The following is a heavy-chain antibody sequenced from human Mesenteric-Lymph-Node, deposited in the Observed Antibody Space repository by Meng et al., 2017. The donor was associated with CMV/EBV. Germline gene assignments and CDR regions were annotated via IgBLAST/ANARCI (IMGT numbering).Heavy chain of an antibody. CDR2: ISGSGGST. J-gene: IGHJ4*02. Sequence: GGSLRLSCAASGFTFSSYAMSWVRQAPGKGLEWVSAISGSGGSTYYADSVKGRFTISRDNSKNTLYLQMNSLRAEDTAVYYCAKLSSQSSWYVRYYFDYWGQGTLVTVSS. CDR3: AKLSSQSSWYVRYYFDY. V-gene: IGHV3-23*01. CDR1: GFTFSSYA. D-gene: IGHD6-13*01.